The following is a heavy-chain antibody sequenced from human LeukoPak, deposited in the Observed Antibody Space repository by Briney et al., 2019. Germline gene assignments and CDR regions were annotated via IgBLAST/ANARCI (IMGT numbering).Heavy chain of an antibody. CDR1: GGSFSGYY. V-gene: IGHV4-34*01. D-gene: IGHD6-13*01. CDR3: ARVYYSNSYDYWYFDL. CDR2: INHSGST. Sequence: SETLSLTCAVYGGSFSGYYWSWIRQPPGKGLEWVGEINHSGSTNYNPSLKSRVTISVDTSKNQFSLKLSSVTAADTAVYYCARVYYSNSYDYWYFDLWGRGTLVTVSS. J-gene: IGHJ2*01.